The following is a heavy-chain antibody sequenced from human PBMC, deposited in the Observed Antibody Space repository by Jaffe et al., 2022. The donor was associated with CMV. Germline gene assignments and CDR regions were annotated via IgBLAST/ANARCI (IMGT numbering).Heavy chain of an antibody. J-gene: IGHJ3*02. CDR1: GFTFSNAW. CDR2: IKSKTDGGTT. V-gene: IGHV3-15*01. Sequence: EVQLVESGGGLVKPGGSLRLSCAASGFTFSNAWMSWVRQAPGKGLEWVGRIKSKTDGGTTDYAAPVKGRFTISRDDSKNTLYLQMNSLKTEDTAVYYCTTEYYDFWSGSTLEGDAFDIWGQGTMVTVSS. CDR3: TTEYYDFWSGSTLEGDAFDI. D-gene: IGHD3-3*01.